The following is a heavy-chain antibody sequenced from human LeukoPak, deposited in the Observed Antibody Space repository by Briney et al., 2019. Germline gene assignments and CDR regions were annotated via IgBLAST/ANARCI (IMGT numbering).Heavy chain of an antibody. Sequence: GGSLRLSCGASGFTFSSYSMNWVRQAPGKGLEWLSYINIGGTNTHYADSVKGRFTISRDNAKKSLYLEMNNLRAEGTAVYYCATDGAGFDTWGQGVLVTVSS. J-gene: IGHJ5*02. CDR2: INIGGTNT. V-gene: IGHV3-48*04. CDR3: ATDGAGFDT. CDR1: GFTFSSYS.